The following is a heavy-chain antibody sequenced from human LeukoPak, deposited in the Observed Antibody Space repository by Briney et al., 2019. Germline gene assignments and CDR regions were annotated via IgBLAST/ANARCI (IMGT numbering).Heavy chain of an antibody. D-gene: IGHD1-26*01. J-gene: IGHJ4*02. CDR3: ARGGSSNFDY. V-gene: IGHV4-4*07. CDR2: IYTSGST. Sequence: RASETLSLTCTVSGGSISSYYWSWIRQPAGKGLEWIGRIYTSGSTNYNPSLKSRVTISVDTSKNQFSLKLSSVTAADTAVYYCARGGSSNFDYWGQGTLVTVSS. CDR1: GGSISSYY.